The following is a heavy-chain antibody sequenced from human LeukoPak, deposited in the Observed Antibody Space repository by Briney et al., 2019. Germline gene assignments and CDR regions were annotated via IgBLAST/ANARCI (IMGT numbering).Heavy chain of an antibody. CDR2: ISYDGSNK. D-gene: IGHD3-3*01. V-gene: IGHV3-30*18. CDR1: GFTFSSYG. J-gene: IGHJ4*02. CDR3: AKDIGIRFLEWLYYFDY. Sequence: GGSLRLSCAASGFTFSSYGMHWVRQAPGKGLEWVAVISYDGSNKYYADSVKGRFTISRDNSKNTLYLQMNSLRAEDTAVYYCAKDIGIRFLEWLYYFDYWGQGTLVTVSS.